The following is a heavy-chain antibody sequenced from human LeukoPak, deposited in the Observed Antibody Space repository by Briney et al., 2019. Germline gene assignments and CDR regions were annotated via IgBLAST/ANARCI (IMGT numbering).Heavy chain of an antibody. Sequence: QPGGSLRLSCAASGFTVSSNYMSWVRQAPGKGLEWVAVISYDGSNKYYADSVKGRFTISRDNSKNTLYLQMNSLRAEDTAVYYCARELFSSSWSPTFDYWGQGTLVTVSS. CDR1: GFTVSSNY. CDR2: ISYDGSNK. V-gene: IGHV3-30-3*01. CDR3: ARELFSSSWSPTFDY. J-gene: IGHJ4*02. D-gene: IGHD6-13*01.